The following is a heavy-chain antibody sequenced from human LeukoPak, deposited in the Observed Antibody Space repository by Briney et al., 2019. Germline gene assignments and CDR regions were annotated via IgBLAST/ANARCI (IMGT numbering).Heavy chain of an antibody. CDR2: IYSGGST. CDR3: ARQTDYYDSSGYYALDWYFDL. V-gene: IGHV3-66*04. D-gene: IGHD3-22*01. Sequence: GGSLRLSCAASGFTVSSSFMSWVRQAPGKGLEWVSIIYSGGSTYYADSVKGRFTISRDNSKNTLYLQMNSLRAEDTAVYHCARQTDYYDSSGYYALDWYFDLWGRGTLVTVSS. CDR1: GFTVSSSF. J-gene: IGHJ2*01.